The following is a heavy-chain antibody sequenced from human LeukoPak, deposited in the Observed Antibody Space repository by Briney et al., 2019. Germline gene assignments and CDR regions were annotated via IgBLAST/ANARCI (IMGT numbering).Heavy chain of an antibody. J-gene: IGHJ4*02. Sequence: ASVKVSCKASGYTFTNYGISWVRQAPGQGLEWMGWISAYNGNTNYEQKFQGRVTLTTDTSTSTAYMDLRSLRSDHTAVYYCARVEGYTSSWYYFDYWGQGTLVTVSS. CDR1: GYTFTNYG. V-gene: IGHV1-18*01. CDR2: ISAYNGNT. D-gene: IGHD6-13*01. CDR3: ARVEGYTSSWYYFDY.